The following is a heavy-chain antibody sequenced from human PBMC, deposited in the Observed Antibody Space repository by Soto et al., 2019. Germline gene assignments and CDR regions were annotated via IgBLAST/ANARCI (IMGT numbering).Heavy chain of an antibody. CDR2: ISSSSSYI. CDR1: GFTFSSYS. V-gene: IGHV3-21*01. CDR3: ARGSDFWSGYYPTGGMDV. J-gene: IGHJ6*02. D-gene: IGHD3-3*01. Sequence: EVQLVESGGGLVKPGGSLRLSCAASGFTFSSYSMNWVRQAPGKGLEWVSSISSSSSYIYYAGSVKGRFTISRDNAKNSLYLQMNSLRAEDTAVYYCARGSDFWSGYYPTGGMDVWGQGTTVTVSS.